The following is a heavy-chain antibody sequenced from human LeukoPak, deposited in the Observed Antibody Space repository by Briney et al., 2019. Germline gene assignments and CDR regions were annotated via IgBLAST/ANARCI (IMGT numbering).Heavy chain of an antibody. CDR1: GYTFTGYY. Sequence: ASVKVSCKASGYTFTGYYMHWVRQAPGQGLEWMGWINPNSGGTNYAQKFQGRVTMTTDTSTSTAYMELRSLRSDDTAVYYCARASSLSPTLNWGQGTLVTVPS. CDR2: INPNSGGT. J-gene: IGHJ4*02. CDR3: ARASSLSPTLN. D-gene: IGHD2-2*01. V-gene: IGHV1-2*02.